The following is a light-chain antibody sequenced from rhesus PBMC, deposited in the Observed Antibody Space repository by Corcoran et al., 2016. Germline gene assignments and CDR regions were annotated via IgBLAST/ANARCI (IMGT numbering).Light chain of an antibody. CDR2: YAS. CDR3: QQYNTYPPT. V-gene: IGKV1S14*01. CDR1: QAISNY. J-gene: IGKJ1*01. Sequence: DIQMTQSPSSLSASVGDTVTITCRASQAISNYLAWVQQKPGKAPKPLIYYASNLASGVPSRFSGSGSGTDFTLTINSLQPEDFAVYHCQQYNTYPPTFGQGTKVEIK.